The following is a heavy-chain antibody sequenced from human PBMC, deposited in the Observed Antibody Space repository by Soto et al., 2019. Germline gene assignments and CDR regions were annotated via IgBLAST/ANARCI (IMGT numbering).Heavy chain of an antibody. D-gene: IGHD3-3*01. CDR1: GFTFSSYS. J-gene: IGHJ6*02. CDR3: ARDGYYDFWSGYPSNYGMDV. Sequence: PGGSLRLSCAASGFTFSSYSMNWVRQDPGKGLEWVSSISSSSSYIYYADSVKGRFTISRDNAKNSLYLQMKSLRAEDTAVYYCARDGYYDFWSGYPSNYGMDVWGQGTKVTVSS. V-gene: IGHV3-21*01. CDR2: ISSSSSYI.